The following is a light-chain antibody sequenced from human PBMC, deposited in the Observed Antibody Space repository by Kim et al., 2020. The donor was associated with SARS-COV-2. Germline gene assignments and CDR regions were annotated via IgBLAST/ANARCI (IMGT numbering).Light chain of an antibody. CDR1: QSISSY. Sequence: DIQMTQSPSSLSASIGDRVTITCRASQSISSYLNWYQQKPGKAPKLLIYAASSLQSGVPSRFSGSGSGTDFTLTISSLQPEDFATYNCQQSYSTLAAFGQGTKVDIK. CDR2: AAS. J-gene: IGKJ1*01. V-gene: IGKV1-39*01. CDR3: QQSYSTLAA.